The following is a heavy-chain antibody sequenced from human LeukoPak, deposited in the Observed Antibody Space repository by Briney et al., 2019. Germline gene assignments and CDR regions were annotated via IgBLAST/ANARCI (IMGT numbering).Heavy chain of an antibody. V-gene: IGHV1-8*01. CDR3: ARFSQYYDSPTHYLDY. D-gene: IGHD3-16*01. J-gene: IGHJ4*02. CDR1: GYTFTSYD. CDR2: MNPNSGNT. Sequence: ASVKVSCKASGYTFTSYDINWVRQATGQGLEWMGWMNPNSGNTGYAQKFQGRVTMTRNTSRSTAYMELSSLRSEHTAVYYCARFSQYYDSPTHYLDYWGQGILVTVSS.